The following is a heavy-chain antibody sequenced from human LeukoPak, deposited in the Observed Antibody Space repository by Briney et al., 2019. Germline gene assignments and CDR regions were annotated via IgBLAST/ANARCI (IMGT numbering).Heavy chain of an antibody. J-gene: IGHJ6*02. CDR3: ARDRTYYYYYGMDV. CDR1: GFTFSSYA. V-gene: IGHV3-30*04. D-gene: IGHD1-1*01. Sequence: GGSLRLSCAASGFTFSSYAMHWVRQAPGKGLEWVAVISYDGSNKYYADSVKGRFTISRDNSKNTLYLQMNSLRAEDTAVYYCARDRTYYYYYGMDVWGQGTTVTVSS. CDR2: ISYDGSNK.